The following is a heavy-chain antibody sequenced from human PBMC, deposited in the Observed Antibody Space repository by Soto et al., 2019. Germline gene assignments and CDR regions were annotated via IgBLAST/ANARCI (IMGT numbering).Heavy chain of an antibody. J-gene: IGHJ3*02. CDR1: GFTFSSYS. D-gene: IGHD3-3*01. V-gene: IGHV3-21*01. Sequence: EVQLVESGGGLVKPGGSLRLSCAASGFTFSSYSMNWVRQAPGKGLEWVSSISSSSSYIYYADSVKGRFTISRDNAKNSLYLQMNSLRAEDTAVYYCEAGVSYRAENAFDIWGQGTMVTVSS. CDR2: ISSSSSYI. CDR3: EAGVSYRAENAFDI.